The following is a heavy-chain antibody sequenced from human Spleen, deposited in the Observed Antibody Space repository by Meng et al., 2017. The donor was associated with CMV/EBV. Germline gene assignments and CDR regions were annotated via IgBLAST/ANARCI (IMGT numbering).Heavy chain of an antibody. Sequence: SVKVSCKASGGTFSSYAISWVRQAPGQGLEWMGGIIPIFGTANYAQKFQGRVTITTDESTSTAYMELSRLISDDTAVYYCARDTVLVPAAIPYFASWGQGTLVTVSS. CDR2: IIPIFGTA. J-gene: IGHJ4*02. CDR3: ARDTVLVPAAIPYFAS. D-gene: IGHD2-2*02. CDR1: GGTFSSYA. V-gene: IGHV1-69*05.